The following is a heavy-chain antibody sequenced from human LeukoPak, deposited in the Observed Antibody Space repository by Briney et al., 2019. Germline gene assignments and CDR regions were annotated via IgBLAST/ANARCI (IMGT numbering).Heavy chain of an antibody. V-gene: IGHV4-59*01. Sequence: SETLSLTCTVSGGSISSYYWSWIRQPPGKGLEWIGYIYYSGSTNYNPSLKSRVTISVDTSKNQFSLKLSSVTAADTAVYYCARAQRRGTYYYYYGMDVWGQGTTVTVSS. J-gene: IGHJ6*02. CDR2: IYYSGST. CDR3: ARAQRRGTYYYYYGMDV. CDR1: GGSISSYY.